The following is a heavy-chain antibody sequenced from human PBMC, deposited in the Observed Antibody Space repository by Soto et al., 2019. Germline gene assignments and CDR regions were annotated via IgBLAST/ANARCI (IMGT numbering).Heavy chain of an antibody. CDR2: MSGSGSGT. CDR3: AKVRASYLSASYFYYGLDV. CDR1: GFRFSTYD. V-gene: IGHV3-23*01. J-gene: IGHJ6*02. D-gene: IGHD3-10*01. Sequence: DVQLLESGGGLVQPGGSLRLSCAASGFRFSTYDMSWVRQAPGKGLEWVSVMSGSGSGTYYADSVKGRFTISRDNSKNTLSLQMNSLRAEDTAVYYCAKVRASYLSASYFYYGLDVWGQGTTVTVSS.